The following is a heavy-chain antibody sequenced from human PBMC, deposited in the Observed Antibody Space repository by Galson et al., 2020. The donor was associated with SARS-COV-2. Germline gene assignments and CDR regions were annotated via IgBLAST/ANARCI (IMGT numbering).Heavy chain of an antibody. CDR2: TDWDGDK. CDR3: ARIDSSGCRGNY. V-gene: IGHV2-70*11. Sequence: PPGKALEWLARTDWDGDKYYSTSLKTRLTISKDTSNNQVVLTMTNMDPVDTATYYCARIDSSGCRGNYWGQGTLVTVSS. J-gene: IGHJ4*02. D-gene: IGHD6-19*01.